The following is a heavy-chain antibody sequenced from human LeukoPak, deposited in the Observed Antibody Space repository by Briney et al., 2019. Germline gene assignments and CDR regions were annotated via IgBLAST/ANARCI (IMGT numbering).Heavy chain of an antibody. V-gene: IGHV1-69*13. CDR1: GGTFSSYA. CDR3: ARAGGYSGYDYYFDY. Sequence: SVKVSCKASGGTFSSYAISWVRQAPGQGLEWMGGIIPIFGTANYAQKFQGRVTITADESTSTAYMELRSLRSEDTAVYYCARAGGYSGYDYYFDYWGQGTLVTVSS. CDR2: IIPIFGTA. J-gene: IGHJ4*02. D-gene: IGHD5-12*01.